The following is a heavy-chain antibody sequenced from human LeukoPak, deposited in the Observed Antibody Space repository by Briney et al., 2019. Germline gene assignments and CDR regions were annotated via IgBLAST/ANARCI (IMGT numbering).Heavy chain of an antibody. CDR1: GYTFTSYD. D-gene: IGHD1-26*01. V-gene: IGHV1-8*01. CDR3: ARAVGPTTYWGFDY. J-gene: IGHJ4*02. CDR2: MNPNSGNT. Sequence: GASVKVSCKASGYTFTSYDINWVRQATGQGLEWMGWMNPNSGNTGYAQKFQGRVTMTRDTSISTAYMELSSLRSEDTAVYYCARAVGPTTYWGFDYWGRGTLVTVSS.